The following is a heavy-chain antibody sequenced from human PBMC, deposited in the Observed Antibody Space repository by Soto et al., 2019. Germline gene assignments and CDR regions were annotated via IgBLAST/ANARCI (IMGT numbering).Heavy chain of an antibody. Sequence: EVQLVESGGGLIQPGGSLRLSCAVSGFTVSNNYMSWVRQAPGKGLEGVSVIYSGGYTAYGDSVKGRFTISRDNSKNTLFFKMKSLGAADPAVFYWATQPGGGGYWGQGTLVTVSS. J-gene: IGHJ4*02. D-gene: IGHD3-10*01. CDR2: IYSGGYT. CDR3: ATQPGGGGY. V-gene: IGHV3-53*01. CDR1: GFTVSNNY.